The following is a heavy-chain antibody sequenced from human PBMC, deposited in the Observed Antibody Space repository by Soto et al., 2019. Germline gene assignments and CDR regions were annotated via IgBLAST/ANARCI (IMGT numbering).Heavy chain of an antibody. V-gene: IGHV3-7*01. D-gene: IGHD1-26*01. CDR1: RITFSNYW. CDR3: VRGGVVIATTMRGEI. Sequence: GGSLRLSCVASRITFSNYWMSWVRQAPGKGLEWVANINQDGSDKYYVDSVKGRFTISRDNAKNSLYLQMNSLRADDTAVYYCVRGGVVIATTMRGEIWGQRTMVTVSS. J-gene: IGHJ3*02. CDR2: INQDGSDK.